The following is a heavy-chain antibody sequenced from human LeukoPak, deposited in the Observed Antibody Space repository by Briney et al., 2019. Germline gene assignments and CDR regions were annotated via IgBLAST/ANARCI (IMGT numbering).Heavy chain of an antibody. Sequence: ASVKVSCKASGYTFTGYYMHWVRQALGQGLEWMGWINPNSGGTNYAQKFQGRVTMTRDTSISTAYMELSRLRSDDTAVYYCAREDIVVVPAAYDYWGQGTLVTVSS. CDR1: GYTFTGYY. CDR2: INPNSGGT. V-gene: IGHV1-2*02. CDR3: AREDIVVVPAAYDY. D-gene: IGHD2-2*01. J-gene: IGHJ4*02.